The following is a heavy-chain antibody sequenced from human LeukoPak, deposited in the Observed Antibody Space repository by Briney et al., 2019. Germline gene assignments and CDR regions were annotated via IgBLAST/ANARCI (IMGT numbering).Heavy chain of an antibody. CDR2: IYYSGST. Sequence: SETLSLTCTVSGGSISSGGYSWSWIRQHPGKGLEWIGYIYYSGSTYYNPSLKSRVTISVDTSKNQFSLKLSSVTAADTAVYYCARGGGIPWARGNWFDPWGQGTLVTASS. CDR1: GGSISSGGYS. V-gene: IGHV4-31*03. CDR3: ARGGGIPWARGNWFDP. D-gene: IGHD1-26*01. J-gene: IGHJ5*02.